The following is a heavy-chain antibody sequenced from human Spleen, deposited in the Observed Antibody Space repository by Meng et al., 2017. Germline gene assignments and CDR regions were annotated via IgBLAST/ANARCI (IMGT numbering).Heavy chain of an antibody. V-gene: IGHV4-31*03. Sequence: SETLSLTCTVSGGSISSGGYYWSWIRQHPGKGLEWIGYIYYSGSTYYNPSLKSRVTISVDTSKNQFSLKLSSVTAADTAVYYCAREQYSSSWYGRGYYYGMDVWGQGTTVTVSS. D-gene: IGHD6-13*01. CDR1: GGSISSGGYY. CDR3: AREQYSSSWYGRGYYYGMDV. J-gene: IGHJ6*02. CDR2: IYYSGST.